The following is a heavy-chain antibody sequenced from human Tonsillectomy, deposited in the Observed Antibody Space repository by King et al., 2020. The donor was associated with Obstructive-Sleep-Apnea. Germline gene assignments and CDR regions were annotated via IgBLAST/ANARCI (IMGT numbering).Heavy chain of an antibody. CDR3: AREGEHQMINDYQYYGMDV. D-gene: IGHD3-22*01. J-gene: IGHJ6*02. CDR1: GGTFSSYA. V-gene: IGHV1-69*10. CDR2: IIPIIGMT. Sequence: QLVQSGAEVKKPGSSVRVSCKSTGGTFSSYAFSWVRQAPGQGLEWMGQIIPIIGMTNYAQMFQGRVTITADKFTNTAYMELSSLRYEDTAVYYCAREGEHQMINDYQYYGMDVWGQGTTVTVSS.